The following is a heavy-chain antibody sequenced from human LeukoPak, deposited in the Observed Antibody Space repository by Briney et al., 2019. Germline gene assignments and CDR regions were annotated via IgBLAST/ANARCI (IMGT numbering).Heavy chain of an antibody. CDR1: GFTFSSSW. D-gene: IGHD2-2*01. CDR3: ARDPCHGALDY. V-gene: IGHV3-7*03. J-gene: IGHJ4*02. Sequence: GGSLRLSCVASGFTFSSSWMSWVRRAPGKGLEWVANIKQDGTEEYYVDSVRGRFSISKDNAKNSLYLQMNSLRAEDTAVYYCARDPCHGALDYWGQGALVTISS. CDR2: IKQDGTEE.